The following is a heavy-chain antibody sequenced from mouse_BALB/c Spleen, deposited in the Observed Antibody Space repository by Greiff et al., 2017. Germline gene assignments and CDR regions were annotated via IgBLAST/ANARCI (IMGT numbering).Heavy chain of an antibody. CDR3: AREDYDYAMDY. CDR1: GYSFTGYY. CDR2: INPYNGAT. Sequence: VQLKESGPELVKPGASVKISCKASGYSFTGYYMYWVKQSHVKSLEWIGRINPYNGATSYNQNFKDKASLTVDKSSSTAYMELHSLTSEDSAVYYCAREDYDYAMDYWGQGTSVTVSS. V-gene: IGHV1-31*01. D-gene: IGHD2-4*01. J-gene: IGHJ4*01.